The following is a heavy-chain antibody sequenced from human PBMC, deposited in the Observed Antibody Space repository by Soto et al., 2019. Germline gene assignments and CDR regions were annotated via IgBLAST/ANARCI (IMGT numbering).Heavy chain of an antibody. V-gene: IGHV4-34*01. D-gene: IGHD5-12*01. Sequence: QVQLQQWGAGLLKPSETLSLTRAVYGGPFSGYYWIWIRQPPGKGLEWIGEINDSGSTNYNPSLNSRVTISVETSKTQFSLKLSSVTAADTAVYYCARSRFRGGYNLWGQGNLVTVSS. J-gene: IGHJ4*02. CDR1: GGPFSGYY. CDR2: INDSGST. CDR3: ARSRFRGGYNL.